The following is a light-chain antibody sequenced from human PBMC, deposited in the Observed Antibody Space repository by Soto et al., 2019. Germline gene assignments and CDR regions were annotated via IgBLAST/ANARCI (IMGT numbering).Light chain of an antibody. V-gene: IGLV2-14*01. CDR2: EVS. CDR3: SSYTSSSIDYV. J-gene: IGLJ1*01. Sequence: QSALTQPASVSGSPGQSITISCTGTSSDVGGYNYVSWYQQHPGKAPKLMIYEVSNRPSGVSNRFSGSKSGNTASLTISGLQAEDEAYYYCSSYTSSSIDYVFGTGTKLTLL. CDR1: SSDVGGYNY.